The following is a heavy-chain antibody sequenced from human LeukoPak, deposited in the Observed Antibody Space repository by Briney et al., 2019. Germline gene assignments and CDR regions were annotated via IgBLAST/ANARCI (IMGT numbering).Heavy chain of an antibody. CDR1: GYAFTGYY. CDR3: ARDRANTLDY. CDR2: IIPIFGTA. J-gene: IGHJ4*02. V-gene: IGHV1-69*13. Sequence: ASVKVSCKASGYAFTGYYMHWVRQAPGQGLERMGGIIPIFGTANYAQKFQGRVTITADESTSTAYMELSSLRSEDTAVYYCARDRANTLDYWGQGTLVTVSS. D-gene: IGHD2/OR15-2a*01.